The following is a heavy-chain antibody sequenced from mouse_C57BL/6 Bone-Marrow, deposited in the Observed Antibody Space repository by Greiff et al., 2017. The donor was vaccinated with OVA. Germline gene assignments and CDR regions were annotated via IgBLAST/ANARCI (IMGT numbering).Heavy chain of an antibody. CDR1: GYTFTDYN. J-gene: IGHJ4*01. CDR3: ARGEIITTVVANFPYAMDY. D-gene: IGHD1-1*01. V-gene: IGHV1-18*01. Sequence: EVQLVESGPELVKPGASVKIPCKASGYTFTDYNMDWVKQSHGKSLEWIGDINPNNGGTIYNQKFKGKATLTVDKSSSTAYMELRSLTSEDTAVYYCARGEIITTVVANFPYAMDYWGQGTSVTVSS. CDR2: INPNNGGT.